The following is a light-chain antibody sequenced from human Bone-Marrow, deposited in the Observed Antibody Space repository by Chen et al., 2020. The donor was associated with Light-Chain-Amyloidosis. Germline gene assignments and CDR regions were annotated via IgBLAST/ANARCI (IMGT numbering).Light chain of an antibody. Sequence: QSALTQPASVSGSPGQSITISCTGTSSDVGGDNHVSWYQQHPDKAPKLMIYEVTNRPSWVPDRCSGSKSVNTASLTISGLQTEDEADYFCSSYTITNTLVFGSGTRVTVL. V-gene: IGLV2-14*01. CDR3: SSYTITNTLV. CDR2: EVT. J-gene: IGLJ1*01. CDR1: SSDVGGDNH.